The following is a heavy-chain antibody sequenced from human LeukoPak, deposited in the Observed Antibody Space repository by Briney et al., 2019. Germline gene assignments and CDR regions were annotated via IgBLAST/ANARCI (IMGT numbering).Heavy chain of an antibody. CDR1: GYSISSGYY. Sequence: SETLSLTCTVSGYSISSGYYWGWIRQPPGKGLEWIGSIYHSGSTYYNPSLKSRVTISVDTSKNQFSLKLSSVTAADTAVYYCARVWPDLLATFDYWGQGTLVTVSS. CDR3: ARVWPDLLATFDY. V-gene: IGHV4-38-2*02. CDR2: IYHSGST. J-gene: IGHJ4*02. D-gene: IGHD5-12*01.